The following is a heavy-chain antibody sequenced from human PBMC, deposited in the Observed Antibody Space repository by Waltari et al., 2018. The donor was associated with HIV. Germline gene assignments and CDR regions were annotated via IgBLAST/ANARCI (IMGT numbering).Heavy chain of an antibody. J-gene: IGHJ6*02. CDR1: GFTVSSNY. Sequence: EVQLVESGGGLIQPGGSLRLSCAASGFTVSSNYMSWVRQAPGKGLGWGSVIYSGGSTDYADSVNGRFTISRDNSKNTLYLQMNSLRAEDTAVDYCARVAVTELYYYYGMDVWGQGTTVTVSS. V-gene: IGHV3-53*01. CDR3: ARVAVTELYYYYGMDV. CDR2: IYSGGST. D-gene: IGHD4-17*01.